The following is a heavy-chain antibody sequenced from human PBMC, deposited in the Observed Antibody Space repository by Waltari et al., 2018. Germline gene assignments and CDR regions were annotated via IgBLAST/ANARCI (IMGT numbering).Heavy chain of an antibody. CDR3: ARSFLAVAGTGYYYMDG. CDR1: GGSFSGYY. CDR2: INHSGST. J-gene: IGHJ6*03. D-gene: IGHD6-19*01. V-gene: IGHV4-34*01. Sequence: QVQLQQWGAGLLKPSETLSLTCAVYGGSFSGYYWSWIRQPPSKGLEWIGEINHSGSTNYNPSLKNRVTISVDASKNQLSLRLRSVTTADTAVYYCARSFLAVAGTGYYYMDGWGKGTTVTVSS.